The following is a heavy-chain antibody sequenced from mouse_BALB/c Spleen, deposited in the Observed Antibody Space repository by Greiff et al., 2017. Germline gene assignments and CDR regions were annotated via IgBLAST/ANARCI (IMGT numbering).Heavy chain of an antibody. D-gene: IGHD1-2*01. CDR2: ISSGSSTI. J-gene: IGHJ3*01. CDR3: ARSMSPLRLPFAY. V-gene: IGHV5-17*02. CDR1: GFTFSSFG. Sequence: EVHLVESGGGLVQPGGSRKLSCAASGFTFSSFGMHWVRQAPEKGLEWVAYISSGSSTIYYADTVKGRFTISRDNPKNTLFLQMTSLRSEDTAMYYCARSMSPLRLPFAYWGQGTLVTVSA.